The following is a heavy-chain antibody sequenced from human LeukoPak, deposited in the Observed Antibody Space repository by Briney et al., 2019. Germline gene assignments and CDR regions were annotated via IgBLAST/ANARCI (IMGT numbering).Heavy chain of an antibody. CDR1: GFTFSSYW. CDR3: ATGPPITITFGGVIVY. V-gene: IGHV3-74*01. CDR2: INSDGSST. D-gene: IGHD3-16*02. Sequence: GGSLRLSCAASGFTFSSYWMHWVRQAPGKGLVWVSRINSDGSSTSYADSVKGRFTISRDNAKNTLYLQMNSLRAEDTAVYYCATGPPITITFGGVIVYWGQGTLVTVSS. J-gene: IGHJ4*02.